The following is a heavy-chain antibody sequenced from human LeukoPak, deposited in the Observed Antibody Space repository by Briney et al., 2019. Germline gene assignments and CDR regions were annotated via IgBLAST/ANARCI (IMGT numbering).Heavy chain of an antibody. CDR3: AKVRYDSSGYQSPYFDY. Sequence: GGSLRLSCAASGFTFSSYAMSRVRQAPGKGLEWVSVISGSGGSTYYADSVKGRFTISRDNSKNTLYLQMNSLRAEDTAVCYCAKVRYDSSGYQSPYFDYWGQGILVTVSS. CDR1: GFTFSSYA. D-gene: IGHD3-22*01. J-gene: IGHJ4*02. CDR2: ISGSGGST. V-gene: IGHV3-23*01.